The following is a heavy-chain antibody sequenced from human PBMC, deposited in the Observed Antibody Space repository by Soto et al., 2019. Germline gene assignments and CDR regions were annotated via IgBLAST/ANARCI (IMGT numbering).Heavy chain of an antibody. D-gene: IGHD3-22*01. CDR3: ARGSPYDSSGYYYYDY. J-gene: IGHJ4*02. CDR1: GGSVSSGCYY. Sequence: TLSLTCTVSGGSVSSGCYYWSWSRQHPGKGLEWIWYIYYSGSTYYNPSLNSRVTISLETSKNQFSLKLSSVTAAETAVYYCARGSPYDSSGYYYYDYWGQGTLGTVS. CDR2: IYYSGST. V-gene: IGHV4-31*03.